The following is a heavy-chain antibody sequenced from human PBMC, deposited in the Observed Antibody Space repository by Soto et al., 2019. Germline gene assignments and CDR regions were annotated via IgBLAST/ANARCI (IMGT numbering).Heavy chain of an antibody. D-gene: IGHD5-18*01. Sequence: KASETLSLTXVVSGGSVTNTTYFWGWIRQPPGKGPEWIGSIYYSGTTYSNPSLKSRLTMSIDTSKNQFSLKLSSVTAADTAVYYCPRHRYAGYSYGLYWFDPWGQGALVTVSS. CDR3: PRHRYAGYSYGLYWFDP. V-gene: IGHV4-39*01. CDR2: IYYSGTT. CDR1: GGSVTNTTYF. J-gene: IGHJ5*02.